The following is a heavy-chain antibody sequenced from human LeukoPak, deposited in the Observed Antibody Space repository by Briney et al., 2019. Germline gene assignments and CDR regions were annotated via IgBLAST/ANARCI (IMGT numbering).Heavy chain of an antibody. CDR3: ARASKVGYCTNGVCRPNWFDP. J-gene: IGHJ5*02. Sequence: SETLSLTCAVYGGSFSGYYWSWIRQPPGKGLEWIGEINHSGSTNYNPSLKSRVTISVDTSKNQFSLKLGSVTAADTAVYYCARASKVGYCTNGVCRPNWFDPWGQGTLVTVSS. CDR2: INHSGST. D-gene: IGHD2-8*01. CDR1: GGSFSGYY. V-gene: IGHV4-34*01.